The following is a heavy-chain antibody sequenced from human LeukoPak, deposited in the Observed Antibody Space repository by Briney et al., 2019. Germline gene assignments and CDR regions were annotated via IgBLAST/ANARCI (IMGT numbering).Heavy chain of an antibody. V-gene: IGHV1-18*01. CDR1: GYTFTSYG. J-gene: IGHJ5*02. D-gene: IGHD2-2*01. Sequence: ASVKVPCKASGYTFTSYGISWVRQAPGQGLEWMGCISAYNGNTNYAQKLQGRVTMTTDTSTSTAYMELRSLRSDDTAVYYCARVHDIVVVTPRGPWGQGTLVTVSS. CDR2: ISAYNGNT. CDR3: ARVHDIVVVTPRGP.